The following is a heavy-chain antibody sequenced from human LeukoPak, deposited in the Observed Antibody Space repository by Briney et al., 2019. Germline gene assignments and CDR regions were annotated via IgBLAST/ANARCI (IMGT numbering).Heavy chain of an antibody. CDR2: IGGGDT. V-gene: IGHV3-23*01. CDR1: GFPFHTYA. Sequence: PGGSLRLSCTASGFPFHTYAMHWVRQAPGKGLEWVSGIGGGDTYFADSVRGRFTISRDDSKNTLYLQMNSLRAEDTAVYYCARAPQYSGYEFDYWGQGTLVTVSS. D-gene: IGHD5-12*01. J-gene: IGHJ4*02. CDR3: ARAPQYSGYEFDY.